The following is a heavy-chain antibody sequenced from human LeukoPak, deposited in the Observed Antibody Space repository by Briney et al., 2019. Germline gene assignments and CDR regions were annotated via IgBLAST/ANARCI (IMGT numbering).Heavy chain of an antibody. Sequence: ASVKVSCKVSGYTLTELSMRWVRQAPGKGLEWMGGFDPEDGETIYAQKFQGRVTMTEDTSTDTAYMELSSLRSEDTAVYYCARFISPDSYFYFTYYYYMDVWGKGTAVTVSS. CDR2: FDPEDGET. CDR3: ARFISPDSYFYFTYYYYMDV. CDR1: GYTLTELS. J-gene: IGHJ6*03. D-gene: IGHD3-10*01. V-gene: IGHV1-24*01.